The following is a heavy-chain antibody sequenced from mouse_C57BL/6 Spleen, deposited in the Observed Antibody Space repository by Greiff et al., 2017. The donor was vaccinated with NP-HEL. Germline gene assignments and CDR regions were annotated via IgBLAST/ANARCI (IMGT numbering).Heavy chain of an antibody. V-gene: IGHV1-69*01. Sequence: VPLQQPGAELVMPGASVKLSCKASGYTFTSYWMHWVQQRPGQGLEWIGEIDPSDRYTNYNQKFKGKSTLTVDKSSSTAYMQLSSLTSEDSAVYYCARYDGSSSWFAYWGQGTLVTVSA. CDR2: IDPSDRYT. D-gene: IGHD1-1*01. CDR3: ARYDGSSSWFAY. CDR1: GYTFTSYW. J-gene: IGHJ3*01.